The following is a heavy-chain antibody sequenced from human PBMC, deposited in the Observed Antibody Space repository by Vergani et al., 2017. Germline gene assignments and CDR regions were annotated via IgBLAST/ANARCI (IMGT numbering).Heavy chain of an antibody. Sequence: QGQLAQSGAEVKKPGSSVKVSCKASGGPFSSNSISWVRQAPGQGLEWMGRIIPIFGTTSYAKKFQGRVTILADESTSTAYMELSSLRSEDTAVYYCARSSRYYSYDFDFWGQGTLVTVSS. D-gene: IGHD3-22*01. J-gene: IGHJ4*02. CDR2: IIPIFGTT. CDR1: GGPFSSNS. V-gene: IGHV1-69*13. CDR3: ARSSRYYSYDFDF.